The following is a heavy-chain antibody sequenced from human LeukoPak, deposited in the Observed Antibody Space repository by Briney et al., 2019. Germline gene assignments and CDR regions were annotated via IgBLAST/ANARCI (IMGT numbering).Heavy chain of an antibody. CDR2: IYSGGST. D-gene: IGHD5-24*01. CDR1: GFTVSSNY. J-gene: IGHJ4*02. V-gene: IGHV3-66*01. Sequence: PGESLRLSCAASGFTVSSNYMSWVRQAPGKGLEWVSVIYSGGSTYYADSVKGRFTISRDNSKNTLYLQMNSLRAEDTAVYYCARDKNGWRYFDYWGQGTLVTVSS. CDR3: ARDKNGWRYFDY.